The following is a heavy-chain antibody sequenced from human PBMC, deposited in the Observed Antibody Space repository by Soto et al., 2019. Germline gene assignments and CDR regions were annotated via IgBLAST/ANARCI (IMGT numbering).Heavy chain of an antibody. CDR3: ARDRERYFDWLSLGSYGMDV. D-gene: IGHD3-9*01. CDR1: GFTFSGHT. Sequence: PGGSLRLSCAASGFTFSGHTINWVRQAPGKGLEWVSCVSSDRSSTSYADSVKGRFTISRDNAKNTLYLQMNSLRAEDTAVYYCARDRERYFDWLSLGSYGMDVWGQGTTVTVSS. J-gene: IGHJ6*02. CDR2: VSSDRSST. V-gene: IGHV3-74*01.